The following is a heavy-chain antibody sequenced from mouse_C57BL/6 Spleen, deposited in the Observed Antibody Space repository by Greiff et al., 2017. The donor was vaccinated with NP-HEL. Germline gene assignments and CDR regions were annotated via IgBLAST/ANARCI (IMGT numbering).Heavy chain of an antibody. V-gene: IGHV1-82*01. CDR1: GYAFSSSW. J-gene: IGHJ4*01. CDR2: IYPGDGDT. Sequence: QVQLQQSGPELVKPGASVKISCKASGYAFSSSWMNWVKQRPGKGLEWIGRIYPGDGDTNYNGKFKGKATLTADKSSSTAYMQRSSLTSEDSAVYFCARGIYYGDEGDAMDYWGQGTSVTVSS. D-gene: IGHD2-13*01. CDR3: ARGIYYGDEGDAMDY.